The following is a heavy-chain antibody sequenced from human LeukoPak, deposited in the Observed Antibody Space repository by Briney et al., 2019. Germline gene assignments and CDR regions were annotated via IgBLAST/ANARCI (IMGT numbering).Heavy chain of an antibody. CDR1: GGSLSNYY. CDR3: ARLVSPGFFDY. D-gene: IGHD2-21*01. Sequence: SETLSLTCTVSGGSLSNYYWSWIRQPPGKGLEWIGYIFYSGSTNYNPSLKSRVTMSQDTSKNQFSLKLDSVTAADTAVYFCARLVSPGFFDYWGQGTLVTVSS. CDR2: IFYSGST. J-gene: IGHJ4*02. V-gene: IGHV4-59*08.